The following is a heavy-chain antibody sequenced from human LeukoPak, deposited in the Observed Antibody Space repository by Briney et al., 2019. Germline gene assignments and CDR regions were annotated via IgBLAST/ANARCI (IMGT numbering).Heavy chain of an antibody. CDR1: GGSISSYY. V-gene: IGHV4-59*08. CDR3: ARHPPRGSSGFAFDY. D-gene: IGHD5-12*01. J-gene: IGHJ4*02. Sequence: SETLSLTCTVSGGSISSYYWSWIRQPPGKGLEYIGYIYYSGDTTYNPSLKSRVTISVNTSKNQFSLKLTSVTATDTAVYYCARHPPRGSSGFAFDYWGQGALVTVSS. CDR2: IYYSGDT.